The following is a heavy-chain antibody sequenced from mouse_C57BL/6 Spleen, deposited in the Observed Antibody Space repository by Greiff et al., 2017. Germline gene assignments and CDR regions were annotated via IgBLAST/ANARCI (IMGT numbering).Heavy chain of an antibody. D-gene: IGHD4-1*01. Sequence: VQLQQPGAELVMPGASVKLSCKASGYTFTSYWMHWVKQRPGQGLEWIGEIDPSDSYTNYNQKFKGKSTLTVDKSSSTAYMQLSSLTSEDSAVYYCARSGSGTWAYWGQGNLVTVSA. CDR1: GYTFTSYW. CDR3: ARSGSGTWAY. V-gene: IGHV1-69*01. J-gene: IGHJ3*01. CDR2: IDPSDSYT.